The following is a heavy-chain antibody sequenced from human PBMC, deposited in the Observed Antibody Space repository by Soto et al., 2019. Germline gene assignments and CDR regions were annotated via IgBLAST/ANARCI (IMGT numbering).Heavy chain of an antibody. CDR2: ISYDGSNK. CDR1: GFTFSSYG. J-gene: IGHJ6*02. CDR3: AKVRFIGGERYYCYYGQDV. V-gene: IGHV3-30*18. D-gene: IGHD2-15*01. Sequence: QVQLVESGGGVVQPGRSLRLSCAASGFTFSSYGMHWVRQAPGKGLEWVAVISYDGSNKYYADSVKGRFTISRDNSKNTVYRQRTGLRAEDMAVYYCAKVRFIGGERYYCYYGQDVWGEGITVAVS.